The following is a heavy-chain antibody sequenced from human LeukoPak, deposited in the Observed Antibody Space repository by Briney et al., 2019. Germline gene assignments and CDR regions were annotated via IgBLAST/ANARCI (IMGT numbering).Heavy chain of an antibody. V-gene: IGHV3-23*01. CDR3: AKDLRGVWRGLGYFDS. Sequence: GGSLRLSCAASGFTFSSYAMSWVRQAPGKGLEWVSAVSGSGAVTYYADSVKGRFTVSRDNSRDTLYLQMYSLRAEDTAVYYCAKDLRGVWRGLGYFDSWGQGTLVTVSS. CDR1: GFTFSSYA. D-gene: IGHD3-16*01. J-gene: IGHJ4*02. CDR2: VSGSGAVT.